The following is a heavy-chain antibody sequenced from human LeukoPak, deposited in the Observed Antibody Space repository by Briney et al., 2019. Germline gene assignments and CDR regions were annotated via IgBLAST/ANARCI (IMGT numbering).Heavy chain of an antibody. J-gene: IGHJ4*02. CDR2: ISGSGGST. CDR3: AKGHVVVTAAFDY. D-gene: IGHD2-21*02. CDR1: GFTFSSYA. V-gene: IGHV3-23*01. Sequence: GGSLRLPCAASGFTFSSYAMSWVRQAPGKGLEWVSAISGSGGSTYYADSVKGRFTISRDNSKNTLYLQMNSLRAEDTAVYYCAKGHVVVTAAFDYWGQGTLVTVSS.